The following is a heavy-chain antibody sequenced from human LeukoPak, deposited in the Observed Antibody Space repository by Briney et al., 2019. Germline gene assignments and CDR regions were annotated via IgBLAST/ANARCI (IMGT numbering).Heavy chain of an antibody. CDR2: ISDSGGRT. CDR1: GITLSNYG. J-gene: IGHJ6*03. D-gene: IGHD3-16*01. Sequence: GGSLRLSCAVSGITLSNYGMSWVRQAPGKGLEWVAGISDSGGRTNYADSVKGRFTISRDNAKNSLFLEMNNLRAEDTAVYYCARIGVEGYYFYYLDVWGKGTTVTVTS. V-gene: IGHV3-23*01. CDR3: ARIGVEGYYFYYLDV.